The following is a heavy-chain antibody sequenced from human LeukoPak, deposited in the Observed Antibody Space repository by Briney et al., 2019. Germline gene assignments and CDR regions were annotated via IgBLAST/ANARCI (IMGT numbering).Heavy chain of an antibody. D-gene: IGHD4-17*01. J-gene: IGHJ4*02. CDR1: GYTFTNYH. Sequence: ASVKVSCKASGYTFTNYHIHWVRQAPGQGLEWMGIINPSGGSTSDAQKFQGRVTMTRDMSTSTVYMQLSSLRSADTAVYYCARYGHSPYFDYWGQGTLVTVSS. V-gene: IGHV1-46*01. CDR3: ARYGHSPYFDY. CDR2: INPSGGST.